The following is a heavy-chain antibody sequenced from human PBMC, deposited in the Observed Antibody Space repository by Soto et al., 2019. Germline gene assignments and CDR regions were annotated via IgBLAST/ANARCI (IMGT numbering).Heavy chain of an antibody. J-gene: IGHJ5*02. V-gene: IGHV4-31*03. Sequence: PSETLSLTCTVSGGSISSGGYYWSWIRQHPGKGLEWIGYIYYSGSTYYNPSLKSRVTISVDTSKNQFSLKLSAVTGEDTAVYYCARTPSLTTSLGVTHLNRVDTWGQETLVTVSS. CDR2: IYYSGST. CDR1: GGSISSGGYY. CDR3: ARTPSLTTSLGVTHLNRVDT. D-gene: IGHD2-21*02.